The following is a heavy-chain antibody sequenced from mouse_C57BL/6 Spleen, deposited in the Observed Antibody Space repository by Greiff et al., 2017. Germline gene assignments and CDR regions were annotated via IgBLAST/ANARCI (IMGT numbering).Heavy chain of an antibody. CDR1: GYTFTSYW. D-gene: IGHD3-3*01. J-gene: IGHJ1*03. Sequence: VQLQQPGAELVMPGASVKLSCKASGYTFTSYWMHWVKQRPGQGLEWIGEIDPSDSYTNYNQKFKGKSTLTVDKSSSTAYMQLSSLTSEDSAVYYCARYKQGDWYLDVWGTGTTVTVSS. V-gene: IGHV1-69*01. CDR3: ARYKQGDWYLDV. CDR2: IDPSDSYT.